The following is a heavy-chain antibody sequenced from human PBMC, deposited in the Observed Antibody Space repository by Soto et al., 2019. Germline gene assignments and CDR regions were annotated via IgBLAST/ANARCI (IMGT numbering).Heavy chain of an antibody. CDR3: AREHPYYGIDV. Sequence: PGGSLRLSCAASGFTFSSYGMHWVRQAPGKGLEWVAVIWYDGSNKYYADSVKGRFTISRDNSKNTLYLQMNNLRAEDTAVYYCAREHPYYGIDVWGQGTTLTVSS. V-gene: IGHV3-33*01. CDR2: IWYDGSNK. J-gene: IGHJ6*02. CDR1: GFTFSSYG.